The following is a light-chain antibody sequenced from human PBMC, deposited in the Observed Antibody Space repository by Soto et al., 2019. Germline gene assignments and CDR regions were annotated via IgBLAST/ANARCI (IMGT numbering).Light chain of an antibody. Sequence: QCALTQPAYVAWSPGQSISISCIGTSSDVGAFNYVSWYQHHPGKAPQLIIYDVTSRPSGVSNRFSASKSGNTASLTISGLQAEDEADYYCSSYTTRNTEVFGTGTKVTVL. CDR3: SSYTTRNTEV. J-gene: IGLJ1*01. V-gene: IGLV2-14*03. CDR2: DVT. CDR1: SSDVGAFNY.